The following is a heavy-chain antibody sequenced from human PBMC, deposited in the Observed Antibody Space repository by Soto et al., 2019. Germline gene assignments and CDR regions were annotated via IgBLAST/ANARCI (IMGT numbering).Heavy chain of an antibody. CDR2: IRSKANSYAT. V-gene: IGHV3-73*01. CDR1: GFTFSGSA. Sequence: GGSLRLSCAASGFTFSGSAMHWVRQASGKGLEWVGRIRSKANSYATAYAASVKGRFTISRDDSKNTASLQMNSLKTVDPAVYYCTRHAYTDSSGYYFDYLGQGTLVTVSS. CDR3: TRHAYTDSSGYYFDY. J-gene: IGHJ4*02. D-gene: IGHD3-22*01.